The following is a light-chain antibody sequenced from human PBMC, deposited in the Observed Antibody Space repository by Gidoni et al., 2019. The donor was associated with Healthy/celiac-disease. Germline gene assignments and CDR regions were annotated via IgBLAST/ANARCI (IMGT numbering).Light chain of an antibody. CDR3: CSYASSSTLV. Sequence: QSALTQPASVSGSPGQSITISCTGTSSDVGSYNLVSWYQQHPGKAPKLMIYEGSKRPSGVSNRFTGSKSGNTASLTFSGLQAEDEADYYCCSYASSSTLVFGGGTKLTVL. CDR1: SSDVGSYNL. J-gene: IGLJ3*02. CDR2: EGS. V-gene: IGLV2-23*01.